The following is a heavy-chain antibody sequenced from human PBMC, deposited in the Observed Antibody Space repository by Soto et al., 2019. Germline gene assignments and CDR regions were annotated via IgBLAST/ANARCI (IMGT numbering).Heavy chain of an antibody. CDR3: ELIPNSYHYDSFDP. J-gene: IGHJ5*02. CDR2: IYWDDDK. V-gene: IGHV2-5*02. Sequence: QITLKESGPTLVKPTQTLTLTCTFSGFSLTTRGVGVGWIRQPPGKALECLALIYWDDDKRYSPSLQRRLSITNVTSTNPVVLTMTNVDPVDTGTHSCELIPNSYHYDSFDPWGQGTLVSVSS. D-gene: IGHD3-22*01. CDR1: GFSLTTRGVG.